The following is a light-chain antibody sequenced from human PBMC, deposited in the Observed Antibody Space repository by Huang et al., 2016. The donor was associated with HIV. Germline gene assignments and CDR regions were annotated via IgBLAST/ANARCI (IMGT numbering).Light chain of an antibody. V-gene: IGKV1-33*01. Sequence: DIQMTQSPSSLSASVGDSVTITCQASKDISNYLNWYQHKPGKALKVLIYDASNLATGVPSRCSGSGSGTDFTFTISSLQPEDIATYYCQQYDNFTFGPGTKVDIK. CDR2: DAS. J-gene: IGKJ3*01. CDR1: KDISNY. CDR3: QQYDNFT.